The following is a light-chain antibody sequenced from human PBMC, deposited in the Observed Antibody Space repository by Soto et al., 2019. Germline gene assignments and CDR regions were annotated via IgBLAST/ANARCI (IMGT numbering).Light chain of an antibody. CDR3: QQYNYWPPIT. CDR1: QNIDTK. V-gene: IGKV3-15*01. J-gene: IGKJ5*01. CDR2: GAS. Sequence: EILMTQSPATMSMSPGERATLSCRASQNIDTKLAWYQQKPGQAPRLLIYGASTRAADIPARFSGGGSGTEFTLTITSLQSDDFAVYFCQQYNYWPPITFGQGTRLDIK.